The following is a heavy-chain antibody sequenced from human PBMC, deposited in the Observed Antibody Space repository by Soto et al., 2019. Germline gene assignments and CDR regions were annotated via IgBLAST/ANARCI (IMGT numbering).Heavy chain of an antibody. V-gene: IGHV3-66*01. CDR3: ASWEVSSGWGRYYYYYYMDV. CDR1: GFTVSSNY. Sequence: PGGSLRLSCAASGFTVSSNYMSWVRQAPGKGLEWVSVIYSGGSTYYADSVKGRFTISRDNSKNTLYLQMNSLRAEDTAVYYCASWEVSSGWGRYYYYYYMDVWGKGTTVTVSS. D-gene: IGHD6-19*01. J-gene: IGHJ6*03. CDR2: IYSGGST.